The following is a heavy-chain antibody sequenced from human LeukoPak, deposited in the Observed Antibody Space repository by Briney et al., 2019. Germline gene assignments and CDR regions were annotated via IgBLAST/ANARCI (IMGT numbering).Heavy chain of an antibody. V-gene: IGHV3-23*01. CDR2: ISGSGGST. CDR3: AKERSSRIQYYFDY. J-gene: IGHJ4*02. Sequence: GGSLRLSCAASGFTFSGCAMSWVRQAPGKGLEWVSAISGSGGSTYYADSVKGRFTISRDNSKNTLYLQMNSLRAEDTAVYYCAKERSSRIQYYFDYWGQGTLATVSS. CDR1: GFTFSGCA. D-gene: IGHD6-13*01.